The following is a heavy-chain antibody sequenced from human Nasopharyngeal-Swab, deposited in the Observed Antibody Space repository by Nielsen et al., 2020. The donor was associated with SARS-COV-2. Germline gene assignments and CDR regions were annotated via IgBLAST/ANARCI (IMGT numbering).Heavy chain of an antibody. V-gene: IGHV1-18*01. D-gene: IGHD3-3*01. J-gene: IGHJ6*02. CDR1: GYTFTSYG. Sequence: ASVKVSCKASGYTFTSYGISWVRQAPGQGLEWMGWISAYNGNTNYAQKLQGRVTMTTDTSTSTAYMELRSLRSDDTAVYYCARGQGSGDFWSGYYPYYYYGMDVWGQGTTVTVSS. CDR2: ISAYNGNT. CDR3: ARGQGSGDFWSGYYPYYYYGMDV.